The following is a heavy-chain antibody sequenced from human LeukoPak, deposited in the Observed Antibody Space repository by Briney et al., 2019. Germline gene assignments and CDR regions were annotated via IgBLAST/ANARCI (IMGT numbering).Heavy chain of an antibody. CDR2: IYHSGST. V-gene: IGHV4-4*02. D-gene: IGHD2-21*01. CDR3: ARRAPEAYCGGDCYSGAFDI. J-gene: IGHJ3*02. CDR1: GDSISSSNW. Sequence: SGTQSLTCAVSGDSISSSNWWSWVRQPPGKGLEWVGEIYHSGSTNFNPSLKSRVTISVDKSKNQFSLKLSSVTAADTAVYYCARRAPEAYCGGDCYSGAFDIWGQGTMVTVSS.